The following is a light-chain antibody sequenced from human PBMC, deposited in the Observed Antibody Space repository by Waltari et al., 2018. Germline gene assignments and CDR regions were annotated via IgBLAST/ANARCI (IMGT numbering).Light chain of an antibody. V-gene: IGKV3-20*01. CDR1: QTISHTY. J-gene: IGKJ1*01. CDR2: GAS. Sequence: DIVLTQSPGTLSLSPGERATLSCRASQTISHTYLVWVEQKRGQAPRLLIYGASNRATGIPDRFSGSGSGTDFTLTISRLEPEDFAMYYCQHYGSPPGTFGQGTNVEIK. CDR3: QHYGSPPGT.